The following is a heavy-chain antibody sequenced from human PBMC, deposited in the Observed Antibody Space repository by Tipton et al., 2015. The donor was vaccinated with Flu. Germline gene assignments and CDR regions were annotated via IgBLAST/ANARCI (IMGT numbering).Heavy chain of an antibody. CDR1: GFTFSDYY. CDR3: ARGLPLGY. J-gene: IGHJ4*02. V-gene: IGHV3-49*03. CDR2: IRSKVYGGTT. Sequence: SLRLSCAASGFTFSDYYMSWIRQAPGKGLEWVSFIRSKVYGGTTEYAASVKGRFTISRDDSKSIAYLQMNSLKTEDTAVYYCARGLPLGYWGQGTLVTVSS.